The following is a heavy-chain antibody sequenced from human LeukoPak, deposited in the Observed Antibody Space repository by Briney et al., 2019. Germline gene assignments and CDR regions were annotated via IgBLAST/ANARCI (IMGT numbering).Heavy chain of an antibody. Sequence: PGGSLRLSCAASGFTVSSNCMSWVRQAPGKGLEWVSVIYSGGSTYYADSVKGRFTISRDNSKNTLYLQMNSLRAEDTAVYYCARGSGDFWSGYSPPYYFDYWGQGTLVTVSS. D-gene: IGHD3-3*01. J-gene: IGHJ4*02. CDR3: ARGSGDFWSGYSPPYYFDY. V-gene: IGHV3-66*02. CDR2: IYSGGST. CDR1: GFTVSSNC.